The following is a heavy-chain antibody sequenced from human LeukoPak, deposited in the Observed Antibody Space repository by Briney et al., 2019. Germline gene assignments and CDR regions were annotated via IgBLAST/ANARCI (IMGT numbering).Heavy chain of an antibody. CDR3: AKPGNTAMVGWYFDY. D-gene: IGHD5-18*01. V-gene: IGHV3-53*01. J-gene: IGHJ4*02. Sequence: GGSLRLSCAASGFTVSSNYMSWVRQAPGKGLEWVSVIYSGGSTYYADSVKGRFTISRDNSKNTLYLQMNSLRAEDTAVYYCAKPGNTAMVGWYFDYRGQGTLVTVSS. CDR1: GFTVSSNY. CDR2: IYSGGST.